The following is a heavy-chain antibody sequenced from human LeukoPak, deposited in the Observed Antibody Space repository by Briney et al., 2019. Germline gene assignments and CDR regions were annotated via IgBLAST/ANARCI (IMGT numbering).Heavy chain of an antibody. CDR3: ARDRAAAGLNNWFDP. Sequence: SVKVSCKASGYTFTSYGISWVRQAPGQGLEWMGGIVPIFGTADYAQKFQGRVTITADESTSTAYMELSSLRSEDTAVYYCARDRAAAGLNNWFDPWGQGTRVTVSS. CDR1: GYTFTSYG. D-gene: IGHD6-13*01. CDR2: IVPIFGTA. J-gene: IGHJ5*02. V-gene: IGHV1-69*13.